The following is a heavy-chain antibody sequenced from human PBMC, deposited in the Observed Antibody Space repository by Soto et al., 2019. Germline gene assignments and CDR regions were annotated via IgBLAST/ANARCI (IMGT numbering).Heavy chain of an antibody. CDR3: ARTAFYDSSGPHAF. CDR2: ISYDGSNK. CDR1: GFTFTSYG. Sequence: LRLSCAASGFTFTSYGMHWVRQAPGKGLEWVSVISYDGSNKYYADSVKGRFTISRDNSKNTLYLQMNSLRAEDTAVYYCARTAFYDSSGPHAFWGQGTLVTVSS. D-gene: IGHD3-22*01. V-gene: IGHV3-30*03. J-gene: IGHJ4*02.